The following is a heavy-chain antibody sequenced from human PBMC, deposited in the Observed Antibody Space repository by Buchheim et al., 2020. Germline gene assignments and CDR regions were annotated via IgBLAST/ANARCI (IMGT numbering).Heavy chain of an antibody. D-gene: IGHD3-3*01. CDR1: GFTFSDYG. V-gene: IGHV3-33*01. CDR3: ARWYHYDLGVCPDY. Sequence: QVQLVESGGGVVQPGKSLRLSCAASGFTFSDYGMHWVRQAPGKGLEWVAVIWNDGSNQYYADSVKGRFTISRDISKKTVYLQMNSLRAEDTAVYYCARWYHYDLGVCPDYWGQGTL. CDR2: IWNDGSNQ. J-gene: IGHJ4*02.